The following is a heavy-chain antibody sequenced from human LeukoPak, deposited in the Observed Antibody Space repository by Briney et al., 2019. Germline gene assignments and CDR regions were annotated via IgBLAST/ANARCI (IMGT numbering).Heavy chain of an antibody. Sequence: GGSLRLSCAASGFTFSSYAMSWVRQAPGKGLEWVSVISATGGSTHYADSVKGRFTISRDYSKNTLYLQMNSLRAEDTAVYYCAKGFYDNSASGVFDIWGQGTMVTVSS. CDR3: AKGFYDNSASGVFDI. D-gene: IGHD3-22*01. J-gene: IGHJ3*02. CDR2: ISATGGST. CDR1: GFTFSSYA. V-gene: IGHV3-23*01.